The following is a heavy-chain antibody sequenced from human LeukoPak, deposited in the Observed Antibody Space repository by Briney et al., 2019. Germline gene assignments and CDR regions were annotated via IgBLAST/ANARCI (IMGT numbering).Heavy chain of an antibody. J-gene: IGHJ5*02. V-gene: IGHV1-2*06. CDR3: AREGVVSGSSRGWFAP. Sequence: ASVKVSCKASGYTLSGFYIHWLRQAPGQGLEWMGRIRPDDGATNYAQKIQGRVTLTRDTSISTSYMELSSLTSDDTAVYFCAREGVVSGSSRGWFAPWGHGTLVTVSS. D-gene: IGHD5/OR15-5a*01. CDR2: IRPDDGAT. CDR1: GYTLSGFY.